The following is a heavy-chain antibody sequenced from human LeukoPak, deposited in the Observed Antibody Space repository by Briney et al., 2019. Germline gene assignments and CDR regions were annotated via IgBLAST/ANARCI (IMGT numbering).Heavy chain of an antibody. D-gene: IGHD6-13*01. CDR1: GGTFNNFA. CDR3: ARGPHTSSWYKHAFDI. Sequence: SVKVSCKASGGTFNNFAICWVRQAPGQGLEWMGGIFPVFGTSTYAQKFQGRVTITADESTRTAHMELSSLRSDDTAVYYCARGPHTSSWYKHAFDIWAQGTMVTVSS. V-gene: IGHV1-69*13. CDR2: IFPVFGTS. J-gene: IGHJ3*02.